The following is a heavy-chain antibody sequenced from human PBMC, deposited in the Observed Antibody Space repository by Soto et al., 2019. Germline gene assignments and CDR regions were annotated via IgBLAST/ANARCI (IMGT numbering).Heavy chain of an antibody. V-gene: IGHV4-34*01. CDR2: INHSGST. J-gene: IGHJ4*02. CDR3: ARPLGDY. CDR1: GGSFSGYY. Sequence: PSETLSLTCAVYGGSFSGYYWSWIRRPPGKGLEWIGEINHSGSTNYNPSLKSRVTISVDTSKNQFSLKLSSVTAADTAVYYCARPLGDYWGQGTLVTVSS.